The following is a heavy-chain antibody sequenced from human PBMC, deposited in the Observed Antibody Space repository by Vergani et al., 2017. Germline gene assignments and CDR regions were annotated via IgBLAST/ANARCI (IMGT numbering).Heavy chain of an antibody. CDR1: GFTFSSYA. CDR2: ISYDGSNK. J-gene: IGHJ4*02. D-gene: IGHD3-10*01. Sequence: QVQLVESGGGVVQPGRSLRLSCAASGFTFSSYAMHWVRQAPGKGLEWVAVISYDGSNKYYADSVKGRFTISRDNSKNTLYLQMNSLRAEDTAVYYCARVFLTPGANYYGNIDYWGQGTLVTVSS. CDR3: ARVFLTPGANYYGNIDY. V-gene: IGHV3-30-3*01.